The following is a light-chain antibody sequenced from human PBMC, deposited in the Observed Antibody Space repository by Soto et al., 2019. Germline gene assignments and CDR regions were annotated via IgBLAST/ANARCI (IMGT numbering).Light chain of an antibody. CDR1: QSISSSF. Sequence: EIVLKQSPGTLSLSPGERATLSCRASQSISSSFLAWYQQKPGQAPRLLIYGVSRRDTGIPDRFSGSGSGTAFTLTISRLEAEDFAVYYCQQYDSSRTFGKGTKV. CDR3: QQYDSSRT. V-gene: IGKV3-20*01. CDR2: GVS. J-gene: IGKJ1*01.